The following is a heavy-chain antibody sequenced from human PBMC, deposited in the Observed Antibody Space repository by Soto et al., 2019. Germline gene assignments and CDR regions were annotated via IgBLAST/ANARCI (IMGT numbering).Heavy chain of an antibody. D-gene: IGHD2-2*01. CDR2: IWYDGSNK. CDR1: GFTFSSYG. Sequence: GGSLRLSCAASGFTFSSYGMHWVRQAPGKGLEWVAVIWYDGSNKYYADSVKGRFTISRDNSKNTLYLQMNSLRAEDTAVYYCARGAFGCSSTSCQGGFDYWGQGTLVTVSS. V-gene: IGHV3-33*01. CDR3: ARGAFGCSSTSCQGGFDY. J-gene: IGHJ4*02.